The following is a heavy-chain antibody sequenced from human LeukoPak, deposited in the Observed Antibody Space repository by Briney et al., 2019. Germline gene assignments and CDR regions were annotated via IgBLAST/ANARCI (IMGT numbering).Heavy chain of an antibody. CDR2: INWNGGST. Sequence: PGGSLRLSCAASGFTFSSYSMNWVRQAPGKGLEWVSGINWNGGSTGYADSVKGRFTISRGNAKNSLYLQMNSLRAEDTALYYCARSVAASRDYWGQGTLVTVSS. J-gene: IGHJ4*02. CDR1: GFTFSSYS. CDR3: ARSVAASRDY. D-gene: IGHD2-15*01. V-gene: IGHV3-20*04.